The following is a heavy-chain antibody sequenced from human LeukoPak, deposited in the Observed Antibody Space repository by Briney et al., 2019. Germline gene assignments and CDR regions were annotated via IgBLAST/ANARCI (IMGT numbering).Heavy chain of an antibody. CDR2: MNPNSGNT. CDR3: ARFLLSGSLVDY. J-gene: IGHJ4*02. Sequence: GASVKVSCKASGYTGTSYDINWGRQATGQGLELMGWMNPNSGNTGYAQKFQGRVTMPRNTSISTAYMELRSLRSEDTAVYYCARFLLSGSLVDYWGQGTLVTVFS. CDR1: GYTGTSYD. D-gene: IGHD3-22*01. V-gene: IGHV1-8*01.